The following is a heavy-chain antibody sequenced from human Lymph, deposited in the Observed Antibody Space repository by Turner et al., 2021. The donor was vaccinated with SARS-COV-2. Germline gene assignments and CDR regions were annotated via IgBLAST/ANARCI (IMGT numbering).Heavy chain of an antibody. CDR2: ISVSGSSA. Sequence: EVQLLESGGGLVQPGGSLRFSCVASGFTFSSYAMSWVRQAPGKGLEWVSSISVSGSSAYYADSVKGRFTISRDNSKNTLYLQMNSLRAEDTAVYYCAKRKYQLLAGDFDYWGQGTLVTVSS. D-gene: IGHD2-2*01. V-gene: IGHV3-23*01. CDR3: AKRKYQLLAGDFDY. J-gene: IGHJ4*02. CDR1: GFTFSSYA.